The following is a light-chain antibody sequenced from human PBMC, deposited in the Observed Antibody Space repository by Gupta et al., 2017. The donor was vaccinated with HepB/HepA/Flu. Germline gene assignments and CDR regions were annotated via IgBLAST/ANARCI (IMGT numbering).Light chain of an antibody. CDR3: QQRSNWPT. J-gene: IGKJ5*01. V-gene: IGKV3-11*01. CDR2: DAS. CDR1: QSVSSY. Sequence: DIVLTQSPATLSLSPGERATLSRRASQSVSSYLAWYQQKPGQAPRLLIYDASNRATGIPARFSGSGSGTDFTLTISGLEPEDFAVYYCQQRSNWPTFGQGTRLEIK.